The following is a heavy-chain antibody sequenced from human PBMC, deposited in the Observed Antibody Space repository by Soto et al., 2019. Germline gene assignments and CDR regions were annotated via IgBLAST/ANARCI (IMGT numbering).Heavy chain of an antibody. Sequence: EVQLVESGGGLVQPGRSLRLSCAASGFTFDDYAMHWVRQAPGKGLEWVSGISWNSGSIGYADSVKGRFTISRDNAKNSLYLQMNSLRAEDTALYYCAEDESGSSWPTNGFDYWGQGTLVTVSS. J-gene: IGHJ4*02. CDR1: GFTFDDYA. D-gene: IGHD6-13*01. CDR2: ISWNSGSI. V-gene: IGHV3-9*01. CDR3: AEDESGSSWPTNGFDY.